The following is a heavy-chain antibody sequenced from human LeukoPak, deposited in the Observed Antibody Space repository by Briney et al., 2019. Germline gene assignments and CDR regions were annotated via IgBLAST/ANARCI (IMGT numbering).Heavy chain of an antibody. CDR3: AKMATMSPRREYYFDY. V-gene: IGHV3-23*01. J-gene: IGHJ4*02. CDR2: ISGSGGST. CDR1: GFTFSSYA. D-gene: IGHD5-24*01. Sequence: GGSLRLSCAASGFTFSSYAMSWVRQAPGKGLEWVSAISGSGGSTYYADSVKGRFTISRDNSKNTLYLRMNSLRAEDTAVYYCAKMATMSPRREYYFDYWGQGTLVTASS.